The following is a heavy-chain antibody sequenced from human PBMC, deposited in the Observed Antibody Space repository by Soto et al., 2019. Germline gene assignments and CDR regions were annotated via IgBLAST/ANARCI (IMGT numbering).Heavy chain of an antibody. Sequence: GGSLRLSCSASGFIFSESTIYSVRQVPGEGVEAISAVSTSGRSTYYADSVKDRFTISRDNSKNTIFLQMGSLRPEDTAIYYCVKQAHGLDGVAFDYWGQGTQVTVS. CDR3: VKQAHGLDGVAFDY. CDR2: VSTSGRST. CDR1: GFIFSEST. J-gene: IGHJ4*02. D-gene: IGHD2-15*01. V-gene: IGHV3-64D*06.